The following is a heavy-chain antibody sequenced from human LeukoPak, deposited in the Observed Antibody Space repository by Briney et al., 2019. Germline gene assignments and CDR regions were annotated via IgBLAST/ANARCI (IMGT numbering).Heavy chain of an antibody. D-gene: IGHD2-2*01. V-gene: IGHV3-7*01. CDR2: IKQDGSEK. Sequence: GGSLRLSCAASGFTFSNYWMSWVRQAPGKGLEWVAKIKQDGSEKYYVDSVNARFTLSSDNAKNSLSLQMNSLRAQDTAVYYCARDQGYCTSASCRGDAFDVWGQGSMISVSS. CDR1: GFTFSNYW. CDR3: ARDQGYCTSASCRGDAFDV. J-gene: IGHJ3*01.